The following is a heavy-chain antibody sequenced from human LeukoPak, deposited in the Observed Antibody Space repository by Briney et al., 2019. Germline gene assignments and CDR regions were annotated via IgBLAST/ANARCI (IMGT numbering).Heavy chain of an antibody. CDR3: ARGPPAAY. V-gene: IGHV5-51*01. Sequence: GESLKISCKGSGYSFPTYWIGWVRQMPGKGLEWMGIIYPGDSDTRYSPSFEAQVTISADKSGSTASLQWSSLKASDTAMYYCARGPPAAYWGQGTLVTVSS. CDR1: GYSFPTYW. J-gene: IGHJ4*02. D-gene: IGHD1-14*01. CDR2: IYPGDSDT.